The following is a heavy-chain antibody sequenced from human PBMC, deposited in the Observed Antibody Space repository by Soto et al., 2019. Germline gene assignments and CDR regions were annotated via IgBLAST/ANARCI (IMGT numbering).Heavy chain of an antibody. J-gene: IGHJ4*02. CDR1: GFTFSSYG. D-gene: IGHD1-1*01. V-gene: IGHV3-30*18. CDR3: AKLGTTGTTEIDY. Sequence: GGSLRLSCAASGFTFSSYGMHWVRQAPGKGLEWVAVISYDGSNKYYADSVKGRFTISRDNSKNTLYLQMNSLRAEDTAVYYCAKLGTTGTTEIDYWGQGTLVTVSS. CDR2: ISYDGSNK.